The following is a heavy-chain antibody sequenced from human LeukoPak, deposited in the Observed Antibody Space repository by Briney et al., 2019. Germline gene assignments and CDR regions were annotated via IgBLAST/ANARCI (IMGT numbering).Heavy chain of an antibody. V-gene: IGHV4-59*01. CDR2: IYYSGST. Sequence: SETLSLTCTVSGGSISSYYWSWIRQPPGKGLEWIGYIYYSGSTNYNPSLKSRVTISVYTSKNQFSLKLSSVTAADTAVYYCARDNSGYYSYFDYWGQGTLVTVSS. J-gene: IGHJ4*02. CDR3: ARDNSGYYSYFDY. CDR1: GGSISSYY. D-gene: IGHD3-22*01.